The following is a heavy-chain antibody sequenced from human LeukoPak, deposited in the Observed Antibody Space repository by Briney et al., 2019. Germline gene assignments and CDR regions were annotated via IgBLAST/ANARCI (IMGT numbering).Heavy chain of an antibody. CDR3: AREGPGKHYDFWSGPGDHYYYYMDV. CDR1: GGTFSSCA. Sequence: LVKVSCKASGGTFSSCAISWVRQAPGQGLEWMGGIIPIFGTANYAQKFQGRVTITTDESTSTAYMELSSLRSEDTAVYYCAREGPGKHYDFWSGPGDHYYYYMDVWGKGTTVTVSS. V-gene: IGHV1-69*05. D-gene: IGHD3-3*01. J-gene: IGHJ6*03. CDR2: IIPIFGTA.